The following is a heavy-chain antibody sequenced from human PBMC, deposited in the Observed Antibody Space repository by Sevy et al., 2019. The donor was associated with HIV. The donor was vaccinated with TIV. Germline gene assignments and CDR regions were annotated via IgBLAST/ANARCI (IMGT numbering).Heavy chain of an antibody. CDR2: IWYDGSNK. J-gene: IGHJ5*02. V-gene: IGHV3-33*01. CDR1: GFTFSSYG. CDR3: ARDRVDIVVVPSEFDP. Sequence: GGSLRLSCAASGFTFSSYGMHWIRQAPGKGLEWVAFIWYDGSNKYYADSVKGRFTISRDNSKNTLYLQMNSLRAEDTAVYYCARDRVDIVVVPSEFDPWGQRTLVTVSS. D-gene: IGHD2-2*03.